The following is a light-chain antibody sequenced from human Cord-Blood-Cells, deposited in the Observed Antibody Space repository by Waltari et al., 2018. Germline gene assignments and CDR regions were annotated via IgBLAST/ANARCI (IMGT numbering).Light chain of an antibody. J-gene: IGLJ3*02. CDR3: SSYTSSSTLV. V-gene: IGLV2-14*03. Sequence: QSALTQPASVSGSPGQSLTIPCTGTSSDVGGYNYVSWYQQHPGKAPKLMIYDVNNRPSGVSNRFSGSKSGNTASLTISGLQAEDEADYYCSSYTSSSTLVFGGGTKLTVL. CDR2: DVN. CDR1: SSDVGGYNY.